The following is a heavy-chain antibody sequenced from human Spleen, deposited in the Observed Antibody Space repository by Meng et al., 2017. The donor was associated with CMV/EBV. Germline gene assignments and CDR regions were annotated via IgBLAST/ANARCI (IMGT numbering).Heavy chain of an antibody. CDR1: GGSFSGYS. CDR2: INHSGST. J-gene: IGHJ5*02. Sequence: SETLSLTCAVYGGSFSGYSWSWIRQPPGKGLEWIGEINHSGSTNYNPSLKSRVTISVDTSKNQFSLKLSSVTAADTAVYYCAREAWASSWYHRGGWFDPWGQGTLVTVSS. CDR3: AREAWASSWYHRGGWFDP. D-gene: IGHD6-13*01. V-gene: IGHV4-34*01.